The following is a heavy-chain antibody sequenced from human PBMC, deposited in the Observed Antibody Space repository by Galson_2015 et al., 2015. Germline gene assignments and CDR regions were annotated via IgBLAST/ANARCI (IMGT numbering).Heavy chain of an antibody. Sequence: SVKVSCKASGGTFSSYAISWVRQAPGQGLEWMGGIIPIFGTANYAQKFQGRVTITADESTSTAYMELSSLRSEDTAVYYCARALDIVVVPAATYYYYGMDVWGQGTTVTVSS. CDR2: IIPIFGTA. D-gene: IGHD2-2*03. CDR1: GGTFSSYA. CDR3: ARALDIVVVPAATYYYYGMDV. V-gene: IGHV1-69*13. J-gene: IGHJ6*02.